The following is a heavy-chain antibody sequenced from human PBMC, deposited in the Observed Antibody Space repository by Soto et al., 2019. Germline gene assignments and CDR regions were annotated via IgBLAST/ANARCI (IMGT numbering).Heavy chain of an antibody. D-gene: IGHD2-21*02. V-gene: IGHV4-34*01. Sequence: SETLSLTCGVSGGSLSGYFWSWIRQSPGKXLEWIGEINHSGSSNYNPSLRSRVTISVDTSKNQFSLKLKTVTAADTAVYYCARGLTPSVVVTANRPFDPWGQGALVTVSS. CDR1: GGSLSGYF. J-gene: IGHJ4*01. CDR3: ARGLTPSVVVTANRPFDP. CDR2: INHSGSS.